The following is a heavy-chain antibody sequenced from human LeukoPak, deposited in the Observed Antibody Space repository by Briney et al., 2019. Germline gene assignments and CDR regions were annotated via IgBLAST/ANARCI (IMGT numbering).Heavy chain of an antibody. Sequence: KPSETLSLTCAVYGGSFSGYYWSWIRQPPGKGLEWIGEINHSGSTNYNPSLKSRVTISVDTSKNQFSLKLSSVTAADTAVYYCARVLGGNHNNWFDPWGQGTLVTVSS. CDR1: GGSFSGYY. CDR2: INHSGST. V-gene: IGHV4-34*01. D-gene: IGHD1-14*01. J-gene: IGHJ5*02. CDR3: ARVLGGNHNNWFDP.